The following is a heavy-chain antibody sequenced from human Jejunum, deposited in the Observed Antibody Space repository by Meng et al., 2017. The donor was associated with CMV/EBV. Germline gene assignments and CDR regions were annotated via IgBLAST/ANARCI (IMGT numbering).Heavy chain of an antibody. J-gene: IGHJ4*02. V-gene: IGHV3-23*01. CDR3: AQGVGIYTSTLDS. CDR2: ISGGGPTT. CDR1: GFTFSSHG. Sequence: AASGFTFSSHGMSWVRQAPGKGLEWISVISGGGPTTFYAESVKGRFTVSRDNSKNILYLQIDALRGEDTATYYCAQGVGIYTSTLDSWGQGTLVTVSS. D-gene: IGHD2-2*01.